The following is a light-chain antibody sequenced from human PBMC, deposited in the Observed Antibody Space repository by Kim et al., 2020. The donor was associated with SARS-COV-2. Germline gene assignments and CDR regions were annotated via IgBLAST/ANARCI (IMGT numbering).Light chain of an antibody. V-gene: IGKV1-5*03. J-gene: IGKJ4*01. CDR1: QSISNW. CDR3: QQYNTYPRT. Sequence: ASVGDRVTITCRASQSISNWLAWYQQKPEKTPNLLVYEASTLESGVPTRFSGSGSGTEFTLTISSLQPDDFATYYCQQYNTYPRTFGGGTKVDIK. CDR2: EAS.